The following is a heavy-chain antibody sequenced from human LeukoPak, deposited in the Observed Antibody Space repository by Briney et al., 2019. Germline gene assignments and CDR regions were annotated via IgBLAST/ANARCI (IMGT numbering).Heavy chain of an antibody. V-gene: IGHV1-24*01. CDR3: ATGGAYGGNYHY. CDR2: FDPEDGET. CDR1: GYTLTELS. J-gene: IGHJ4*02. Sequence: ASVKVSCKVSGYTLTELSMHWVRQAPGKGLEWMGGFDPEDGETIYAQKFQGRVTMTEDTSTDTAYMELSSLRSEDTAVYYCATGGAYGGNYHYWGQGTLVTVSS. D-gene: IGHD4-23*01.